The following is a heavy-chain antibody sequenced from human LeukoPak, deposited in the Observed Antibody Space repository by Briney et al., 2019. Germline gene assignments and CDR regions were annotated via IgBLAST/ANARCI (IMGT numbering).Heavy chain of an antibody. Sequence: TGGSLRLSCAASGFTFSSYTMSWVRQAPGKGLEWVSYISSSSSTIYYADSVKGRFTISRDNAKNSLFLQLDSLRAEDTAVYYCARAPSPYNWFDPWGQGTLVTVSS. V-gene: IGHV3-48*01. CDR2: ISSSSSTI. CDR3: ARAPSPYNWFDP. CDR1: GFTFSSYT. J-gene: IGHJ5*02.